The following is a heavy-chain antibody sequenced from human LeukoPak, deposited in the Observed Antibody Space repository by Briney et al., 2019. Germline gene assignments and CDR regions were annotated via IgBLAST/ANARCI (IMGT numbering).Heavy chain of an antibody. Sequence: GGSLRLSCAASGFTFSNAWMTWVRQAPGKGLEWVANIKQDGSERYYVDSVKGRFTISRDNAKNSLYLQMNSLRAEDTAVYYCARGDYYYGMDVWGQGTTVTVSS. CDR3: ARGDYYYGMDV. J-gene: IGHJ6*02. CDR2: IKQDGSER. V-gene: IGHV3-7*01. CDR1: GFTFSNAW.